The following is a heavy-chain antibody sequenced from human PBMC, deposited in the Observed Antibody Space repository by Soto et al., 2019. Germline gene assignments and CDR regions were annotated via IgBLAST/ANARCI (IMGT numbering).Heavy chain of an antibody. CDR3: AKGSYCYRNACNKDPFAY. CDR1: QFTGSSNY. V-gene: IGHV3-66*01. CDR2: LYSCGST. Sequence: SLGLCCAASQFTGSSNYMSWVRHSPRKGLEWVSVLYSCGSTFYTDSAKRRFTISRDNSKHTLHLQMNTLRAQHTALYHCAKGSYCYRNACNKDPFAYRAQGT. D-gene: IGHD3-16*02. J-gene: IGHJ4*02.